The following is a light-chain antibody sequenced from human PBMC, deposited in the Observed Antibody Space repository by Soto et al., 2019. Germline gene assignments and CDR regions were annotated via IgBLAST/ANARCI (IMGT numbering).Light chain of an antibody. Sequence: LTQPPSASGSPGQSVTISCTGTSSDVGAYDYVSWYQQHPGKAPKLMIYEINKRPSGVPDRFSGSKSGNTASLTVSGLQAEDEADCYCSSFAGSNNFPYVFGTGTKVTVL. CDR3: SSFAGSNNFPYV. V-gene: IGLV2-8*01. CDR2: EIN. CDR1: SSDVGAYDY. J-gene: IGLJ1*01.